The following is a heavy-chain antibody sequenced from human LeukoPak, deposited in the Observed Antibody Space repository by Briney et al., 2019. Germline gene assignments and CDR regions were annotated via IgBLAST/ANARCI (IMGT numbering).Heavy chain of an antibody. Sequence: AGGSLRLSCAASGFTFSNYWMHWVRQAPGKGLVWVSRINSDGSSTSYADSVKGRFTISRDNAKNTLSLQMNSLRAEDTAVYYCAGLEMATRGYYFDYWGQGTLVTVSS. J-gene: IGHJ4*02. V-gene: IGHV3-74*01. D-gene: IGHD5-24*01. CDR2: INSDGSST. CDR1: GFTFSNYW. CDR3: AGLEMATRGYYFDY.